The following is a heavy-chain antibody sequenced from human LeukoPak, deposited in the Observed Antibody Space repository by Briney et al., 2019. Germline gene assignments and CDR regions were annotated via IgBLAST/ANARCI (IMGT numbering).Heavy chain of an antibody. Sequence: PSETLSLTCAVYGGSFSGYYWSWIRQPPGKGLEWIGEINHSGSTNYNPSLKSRVTISVDTSKNQFSLKLSSVTAADTAVYYCARRAAGPTKRCFDYWGQGTLVTVSS. CDR1: GGSFSGYY. J-gene: IGHJ4*02. D-gene: IGHD6-13*01. CDR2: INHSGST. CDR3: ARRAAGPTKRCFDY. V-gene: IGHV4-34*01.